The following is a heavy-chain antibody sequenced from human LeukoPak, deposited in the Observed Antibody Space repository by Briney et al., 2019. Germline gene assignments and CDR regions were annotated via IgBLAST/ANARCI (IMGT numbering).Heavy chain of an antibody. D-gene: IGHD2-21*02. CDR1: GNYW. CDR2: IDSDGHPT. CDR3: ATAPQVTAILD. V-gene: IGHV3-74*01. Sequence: GGSLRLSCAASGNYWMHWVRQAPGKGLVWVSRIDSDGHPTTYADSLKGRFTISRDNAKNTLYLQMNGLSAEDTAVYYCATAPQVTAILDWGQGTLVTVSS. J-gene: IGHJ4*02.